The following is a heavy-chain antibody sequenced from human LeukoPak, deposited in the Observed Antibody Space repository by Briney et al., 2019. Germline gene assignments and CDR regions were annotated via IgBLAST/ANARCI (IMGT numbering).Heavy chain of an antibody. CDR3: AGRVTGYSSGYVY. CDR2: ISGSAHII. D-gene: IGHD5-18*01. V-gene: IGHV3-23*01. J-gene: IGHJ4*02. Sequence: PGGSLRLSCVASGITFSNYAVSWVRQAPEKGLDWVSVISGSAHIIRYADSVKGRFTISRDNSENIVYLQMNNLRAEDTAVYYCAGRVTGYSSGYVYWGQGTLVTVSS. CDR1: GITFSNYA.